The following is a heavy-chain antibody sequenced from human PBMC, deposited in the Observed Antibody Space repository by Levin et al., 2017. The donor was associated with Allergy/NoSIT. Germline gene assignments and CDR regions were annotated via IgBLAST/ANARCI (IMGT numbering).Heavy chain of an antibody. Sequence: GESLKISCKGSGYIFTDYWIGWVRQMPEKGLEWMGIIYPGDSDTKYSPSFQGQVTISADKSISTVYLQWSSLQASETAMYYCERPPYRSSSGGPDDWGQGTLVTVSS. CDR3: ERPPYRSSSGGPDD. D-gene: IGHD6-6*01. J-gene: IGHJ4*02. CDR1: GYIFTDYW. CDR2: IYPGDSDT. V-gene: IGHV5-51*01.